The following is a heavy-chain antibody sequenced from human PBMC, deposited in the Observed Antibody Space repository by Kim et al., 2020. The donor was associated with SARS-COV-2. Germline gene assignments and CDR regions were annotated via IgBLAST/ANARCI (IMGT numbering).Heavy chain of an antibody. CDR2: IYYSGRT. V-gene: IGHV4-39*01. Sequence: SETLSLTCTVSGDSINTRHYYWTWIRQSPGMGLEWIGSIYYSGRTDYNPSLKSRVTISVDTSKNQFSLKIKSVTAADTTVYYCARHVRRPTCIGVVGLDVWGQGTAVTVSS. CDR1: GDSINTRHYY. CDR3: ARHVRRPTCIGVVGLDV. J-gene: IGHJ6*02. D-gene: IGHD1-26*01.